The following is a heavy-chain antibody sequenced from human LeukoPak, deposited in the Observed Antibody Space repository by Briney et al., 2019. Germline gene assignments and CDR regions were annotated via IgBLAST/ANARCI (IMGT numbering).Heavy chain of an antibody. V-gene: IGHV3-21*04. CDR2: MSSSSSSN. Sequence: PGGSLRLSCTASGFSLSAYSMNWVRQAPGKGLEWVSTMSSSSSSNYKYYADSVKGRFTISRDNSKNTLYLQMNSLRAEDTAVYYCAKDLWFGELYLIFDYWGQGTLVTVSS. CDR3: AKDLWFGELYLIFDY. D-gene: IGHD3-10*01. J-gene: IGHJ4*02. CDR1: GFSLSAYS.